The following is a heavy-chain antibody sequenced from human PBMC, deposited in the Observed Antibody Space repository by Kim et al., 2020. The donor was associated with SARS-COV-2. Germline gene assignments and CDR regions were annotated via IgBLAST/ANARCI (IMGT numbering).Heavy chain of an antibody. J-gene: IGHJ1*01. D-gene: IGHD3-9*01. Sequence: PSFQGHVTISADKSISTAYLQWSSLKASDTAMYYCASDILTGYYKYFQHWGQGTLVTVSS. V-gene: IGHV5-10-1*01. CDR3: ASDILTGYYKYFQH.